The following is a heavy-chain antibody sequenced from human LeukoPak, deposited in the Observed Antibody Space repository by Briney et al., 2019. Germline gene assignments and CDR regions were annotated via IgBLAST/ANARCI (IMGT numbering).Heavy chain of an antibody. Sequence: SVKVSCKASGYTFTSYGISWVRQAPGQGLEWMGGIIPIFGTANYAQKFQGRVTITADESTSTAYMELSSLRSEDTAVYYCARDCSGGSCYWEPYYYYYGMDVWGQGTTVTVSS. CDR2: IIPIFGTA. CDR1: GYTFTSYG. CDR3: ARDCSGGSCYWEPYYYYYGMDV. J-gene: IGHJ6*02. D-gene: IGHD2-15*01. V-gene: IGHV1-69*13.